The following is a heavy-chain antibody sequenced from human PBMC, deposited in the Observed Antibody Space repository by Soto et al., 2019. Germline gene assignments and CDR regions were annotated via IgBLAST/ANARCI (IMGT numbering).Heavy chain of an antibody. Sequence: PGGSLRLSCAASGFTFSSYGMHWSRQAPGKGLEGVAVISYDGSNKYYAGSVKGRFPISRDNAKNTLYLQMNSLRAEDTAVYYCAREKFPAAINSYYYYGMDVWGQGTTVTVSS. CDR2: ISYDGSNK. J-gene: IGHJ6*02. CDR3: AREKFPAAINSYYYYGMDV. D-gene: IGHD2-2*02. CDR1: GFTFSSYG. V-gene: IGHV3-30*03.